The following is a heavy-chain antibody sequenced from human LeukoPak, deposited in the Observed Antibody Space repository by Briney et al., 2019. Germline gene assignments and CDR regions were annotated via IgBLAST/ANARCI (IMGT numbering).Heavy chain of an antibody. D-gene: IGHD3-10*01. J-gene: IGHJ4*02. CDR1: GFNFNNYA. CDR3: ARDQGATLVRGVTPYLDF. Sequence: PGRSLRLSCAASGFNFNNYAMNWVRQAPGKGLEWLSVISYDGSDNSSADSVQGRFTISRDNSKNTLYLQMNSLTTGDTAVYYCARDQGATLVRGVTPYLDFWGQGTLVSVSS. CDR2: ISYDGSDN. V-gene: IGHV3-30*04.